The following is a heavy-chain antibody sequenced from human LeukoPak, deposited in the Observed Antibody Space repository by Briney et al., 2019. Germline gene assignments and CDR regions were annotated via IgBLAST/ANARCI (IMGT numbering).Heavy chain of an antibody. J-gene: IGHJ4*02. CDR2: IYYSGST. CDR3: VTRSSWWYYFGY. Sequence: SETLSLTCTVSGGSISNNNYYWGWIRQPPGKGLEWIGSIYYSGSTYYNPSLKGRVTISVDTSKNQFSLKLTSVTAADTAIYYCVTRSSWWYYFGYWGQGTLVTVSS. D-gene: IGHD6-13*01. V-gene: IGHV4-39*01. CDR1: GGSISNNNYY.